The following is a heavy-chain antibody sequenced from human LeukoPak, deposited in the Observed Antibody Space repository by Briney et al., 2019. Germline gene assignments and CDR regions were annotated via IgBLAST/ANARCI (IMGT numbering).Heavy chain of an antibody. V-gene: IGHV3-74*03. Sequence: GGSLRLSCAASGFTFSSFWMHWVRQVPGEGLVWVSRINKDGSSITYADSVKGRFTISRDNAKNTLYLQMNSMRAEDTAVYYCARGYTYGSIDYWGQGTLVTVSS. CDR1: GFTFSSFW. D-gene: IGHD5-18*01. J-gene: IGHJ4*02. CDR3: ARGYTYGSIDY. CDR2: INKDGSSI.